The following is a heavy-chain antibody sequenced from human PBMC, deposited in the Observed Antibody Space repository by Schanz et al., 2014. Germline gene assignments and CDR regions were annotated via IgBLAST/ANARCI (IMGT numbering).Heavy chain of an antibody. D-gene: IGHD1-26*01. CDR3: ARDHATESYYSAGPPSDY. J-gene: IGHJ4*02. CDR1: GFTFSSYG. Sequence: QVQLVESGGGVVQPGRSLRLSCAASGFTFSSYGMHGVRQAPGKGLEWVAVIWYDGSNKYYADSVKGRFTISRDNSKNTLFLQMNSLRAEDTAVYYCARDHATESYYSAGPPSDYSGQGTLLTVSS. CDR2: IWYDGSNK. V-gene: IGHV3-33*01.